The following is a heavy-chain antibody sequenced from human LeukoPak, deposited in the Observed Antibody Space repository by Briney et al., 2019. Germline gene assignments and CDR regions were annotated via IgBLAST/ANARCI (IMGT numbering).Heavy chain of an antibody. CDR3: ATYHYDILTGYYIYAFDI. CDR1: GNTLTEFS. J-gene: IGHJ3*02. Sequence: GASVKFSCRVSGNTLTEFSMHWGRQALGKGLEWMGGFDPEDGETIYAQKFQGRVTMTEDTSTDTAYMELSSLRSEDTAVYYCATYHYDILTGYYIYAFDIWGQGTMVTVSS. CDR2: FDPEDGET. V-gene: IGHV1-24*01. D-gene: IGHD3-9*01.